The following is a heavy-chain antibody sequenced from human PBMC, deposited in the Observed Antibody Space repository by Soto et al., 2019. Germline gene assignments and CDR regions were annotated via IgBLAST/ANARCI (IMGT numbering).Heavy chain of an antibody. D-gene: IGHD2-21*01. Sequence: QVQLVESGGGVVQPGRSLRLSCAASGFTFSSYGMHWVRQAPGKGLEWVAVIWYDGSNKYYADSVKGRFTISRDNSKNTLYLQRNSLRAEDTAVYYCARDPLGIGGHYYMDVWGKGTTVTVSS. V-gene: IGHV3-33*01. CDR1: GFTFSSYG. CDR3: ARDPLGIGGHYYMDV. CDR2: IWYDGSNK. J-gene: IGHJ6*03.